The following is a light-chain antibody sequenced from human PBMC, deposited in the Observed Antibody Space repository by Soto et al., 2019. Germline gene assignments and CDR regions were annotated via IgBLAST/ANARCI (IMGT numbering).Light chain of an antibody. CDR1: SSDVGGYNY. Sequence: QSVLTQPASVSGSPGQSITISCTGTSSDVGGYNYVSWYQQHPGKAPKLMIYEVNNRLSGVSNRFSGSKSGNTASLTISWLQAEDEADYYCSSYTSSSTLVFGTGTKLTVL. CDR2: EVN. V-gene: IGLV2-14*01. CDR3: SSYTSSSTLV. J-gene: IGLJ1*01.